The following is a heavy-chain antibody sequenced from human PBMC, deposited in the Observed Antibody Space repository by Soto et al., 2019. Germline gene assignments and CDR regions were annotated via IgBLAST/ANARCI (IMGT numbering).Heavy chain of an antibody. CDR2: INPILSMS. Sequence: QVQLVQSGADVQRPGSSVRVSCKASGDTFNFYSINWVRQAPGLGLRWMGRINPILSMSNYAPRFQGRVTRTPDXXTSTASMELSSLRSEDTAMDSCAPSYGSGDRAFDSWGQGALVTVSS. CDR3: APSYGSGDRAFDS. CDR1: GDTFNFYS. J-gene: IGHJ4*02. V-gene: IGHV1-69*02. D-gene: IGHD3-10*01.